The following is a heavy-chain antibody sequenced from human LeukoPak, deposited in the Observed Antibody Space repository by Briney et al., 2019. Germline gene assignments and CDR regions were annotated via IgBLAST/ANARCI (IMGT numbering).Heavy chain of an antibody. CDR1: GFVFSRDN. V-gene: IGHV3-48*04. CDR3: VREVGRPKTFYFDS. Sequence: GGSLRLSCIASGFVFSRDNMNWVRRAPGKGLEWVAHISEAIYYADSVQGRFTISRDNAKNSLYLQMSNLRAEDTAMYYRVREVGRPKTFYFDSWGRGTPVTVSS. J-gene: IGHJ4*02. D-gene: IGHD3-16*01. CDR2: ISEAI.